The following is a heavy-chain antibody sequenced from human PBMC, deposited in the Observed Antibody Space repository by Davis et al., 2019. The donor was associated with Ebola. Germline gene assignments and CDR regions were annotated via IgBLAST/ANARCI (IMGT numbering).Heavy chain of an antibody. CDR2: IFSNDEK. CDR1: GGSISSGDYY. V-gene: IGHV2-26*01. Sequence: LRLSCTVSGGSISSGDYYWSWIRQPPGKALEWLAHIFSNDEKSYSTSLKSRLTISKDTSKSQVVLTMTNLDPVDTATYYCAREQLWFQGADYWGQGTLVTVSS. D-gene: IGHD3-10*01. J-gene: IGHJ4*02. CDR3: AREQLWFQGADY.